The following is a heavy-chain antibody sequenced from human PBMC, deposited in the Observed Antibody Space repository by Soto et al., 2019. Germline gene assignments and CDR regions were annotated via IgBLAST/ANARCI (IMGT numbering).Heavy chain of an antibody. CDR2: ISYDGSNK. CDR1: GFPFSSYG. J-gene: IGHJ3*02. V-gene: IGHV3-30*18. D-gene: IGHD6-13*01. Sequence: QVQLVESGGGVVQPGRSLRLSCAASGFPFSSYGMHWVRQAPGKGLEWVAVISYDGSNKYYADSVKGRFTISRDNSKKTLYLQMNSLRAEDTAVYYCAKESSSYDAFDIWGQGTMVTVSS. CDR3: AKESSSYDAFDI.